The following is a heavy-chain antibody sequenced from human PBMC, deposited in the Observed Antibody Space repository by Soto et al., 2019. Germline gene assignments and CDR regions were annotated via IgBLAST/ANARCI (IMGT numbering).Heavy chain of an antibody. CDR2: ISGSGGST. CDR1: GFTFSTYS. J-gene: IGHJ4*02. D-gene: IGHD6-13*01. CDR3: ARRGPGTYFDY. Sequence: GGSLRLSCAASGFTFSTYSMNWVRQAPGKGLEWVSVISGSGGSTYYADSVKGRFTISRDNSKNTLYLQMNSLRAEDTAVYYCARRGPGTYFDYWGQGTLVTVSS. V-gene: IGHV3-23*01.